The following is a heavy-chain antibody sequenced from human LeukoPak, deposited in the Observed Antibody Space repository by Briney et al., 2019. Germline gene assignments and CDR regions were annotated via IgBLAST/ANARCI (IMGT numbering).Heavy chain of an antibody. Sequence: GGSLRLSCAASGFTFDDYGMSWVRQPPGKGLEWVAGINCNGGSTGYADSVKGRFTISRDNAKNSLYLQMNSLRAEDTALYYCARDLGIAAADPFDYWGQGTLVTVSS. CDR2: INCNGGST. D-gene: IGHD6-13*01. CDR1: GFTFDDYG. CDR3: ARDLGIAAADPFDY. V-gene: IGHV3-20*04. J-gene: IGHJ4*02.